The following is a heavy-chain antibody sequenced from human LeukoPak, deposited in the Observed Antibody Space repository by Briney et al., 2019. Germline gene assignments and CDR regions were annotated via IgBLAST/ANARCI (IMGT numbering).Heavy chain of an antibody. CDR1: GFTFSSYW. CDR3: ARERKSLLWFGELST. V-gene: IGHV4-34*01. CDR2: INHSGST. Sequence: GSLRLSCAASGFTFSSYWMSWIRQPPGKGLEWIGEINHSGSTNYNPSLKSRVTISVDTSKNQFSLKLSSVTAADTAVYYCARERKSLLWFGELSTWGQGTLVTVSP. D-gene: IGHD3-10*01. J-gene: IGHJ5*02.